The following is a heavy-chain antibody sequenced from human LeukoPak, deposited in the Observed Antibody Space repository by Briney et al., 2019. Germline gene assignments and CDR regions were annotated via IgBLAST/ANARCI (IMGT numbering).Heavy chain of an antibody. CDR2: MNPNSGNT. V-gene: IGHV1-8*01. J-gene: IGHJ6*03. CDR3: ARGGEMATIIHYYYYMDV. CDR1: GYTFTSYE. Sequence: GASVKVSCKASGYTFTSYEINWVRQATGQGLEWTGWMNPNSGNTGYAQKFQGRVTMTRNTSISTAYMELSSLRSEDTAVYYCARGGEMATIIHYYYYMDVWGKGTTVTVSS. D-gene: IGHD5-24*01.